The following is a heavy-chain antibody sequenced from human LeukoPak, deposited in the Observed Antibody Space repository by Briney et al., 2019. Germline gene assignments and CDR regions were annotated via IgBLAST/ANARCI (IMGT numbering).Heavy chain of an antibody. V-gene: IGHV3-23*01. Sequence: PGGSLRLSCAASGFTFSSYAMSWVRQAPGEGLEWVSAISGSGGSTYYADSVKGRFTISRDNSKNTPYLQMNSLRAEDTAVYYCAILPPGGTRYMDVWGKGTTVTVSS. CDR3: AILPPGGTRYMDV. D-gene: IGHD1-7*01. J-gene: IGHJ6*03. CDR2: ISGSGGST. CDR1: GFTFSSYA.